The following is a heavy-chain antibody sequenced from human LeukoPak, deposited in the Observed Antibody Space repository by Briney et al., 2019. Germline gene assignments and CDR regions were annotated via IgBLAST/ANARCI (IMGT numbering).Heavy chain of an antibody. J-gene: IGHJ6*02. CDR1: GGSFSGYY. Sequence: SETLSLTCAVYGGSFSGYYWSWIRQPPGKGLEWIGEINHSGSTNYNPSLKSRVTISVDTSKNQFSLKLSSVTAADTAVYYCARRPRTYYYYGMDVWGQGTTVTVSS. CDR2: INHSGST. V-gene: IGHV4-34*01. CDR3: ARRPRTYYYYGMDV.